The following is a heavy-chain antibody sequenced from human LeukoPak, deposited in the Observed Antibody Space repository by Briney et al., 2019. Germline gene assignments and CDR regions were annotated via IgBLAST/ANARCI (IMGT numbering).Heavy chain of an antibody. V-gene: IGHV3-53*01. D-gene: IGHD1-26*01. J-gene: IGHJ4*02. CDR3: ARGGSYYVPDFDY. Sequence: GGSLRLSCAASGFTVSSNYMSWVRQAPGKGLEWVSVIYSGGSTYYADSVKGRFTISRDNSKNTLYLQMNSLRAEDTAVYYCARGGSYYVPDFDYWGQGTLVTVSS. CDR1: GFTVSSNY. CDR2: IYSGGST.